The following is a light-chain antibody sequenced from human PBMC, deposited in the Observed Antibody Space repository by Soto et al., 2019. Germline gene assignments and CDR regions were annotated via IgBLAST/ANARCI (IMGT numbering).Light chain of an antibody. CDR1: SSNNGSNY. CDR3: AAWDDRLRGYV. J-gene: IGLJ1*01. CDR2: RNN. Sequence: QSSLTQPPSASGTPRQRGTISFSGSSSNNGSNYLYWYQQLPGTAPQLLIYRNNQPPPGVPDRFSGSTSGTSASLAISGLRSEDEADYYCAAWDDRLRGYVFGNGTKVTVL. V-gene: IGLV1-47*01.